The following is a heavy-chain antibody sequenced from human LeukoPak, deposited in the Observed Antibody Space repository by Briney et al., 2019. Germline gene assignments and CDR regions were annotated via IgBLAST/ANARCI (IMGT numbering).Heavy chain of an antibody. CDR2: VFDTART. J-gene: IGHJ4*01. Sequence: SETLSFTCTVFGGSTSSHYWTWIRQPPGKTLEWIGYVFDTARTKDNPSLKSRLTLSADTSKNQLSLRLSSVTAADTAVYYCATIKRGSIYGYFDFWGRGILVTVSS. D-gene: IGHD5-18*01. CDR3: ATIKRGSIYGYFDF. CDR1: GGSTSSHY. V-gene: IGHV4-59*11.